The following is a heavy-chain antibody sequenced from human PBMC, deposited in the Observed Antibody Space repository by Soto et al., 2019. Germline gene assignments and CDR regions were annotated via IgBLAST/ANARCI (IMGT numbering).Heavy chain of an antibody. CDR2: IWYDGTKT. V-gene: IGHV3-33*08. Sequence: LSLTCAVSGESLTAYFWTWVRQAPGKGLEWVALIWYDGTKTYADSVKGRFIISRDDSKNTLSLQMNSLSGDDTAVYYCARETDEYNSLTAYYSRRLDYWGQGTKVTVSS. D-gene: IGHD3-9*01. CDR3: ARETDEYNSLTAYYSRRLDY. J-gene: IGHJ4*02. CDR1: GESLTAYF.